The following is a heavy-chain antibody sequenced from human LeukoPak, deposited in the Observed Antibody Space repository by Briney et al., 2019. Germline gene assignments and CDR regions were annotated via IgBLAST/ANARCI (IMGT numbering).Heavy chain of an antibody. J-gene: IGHJ6*04. V-gene: IGHV3-30*04. CDR3: AELGITMIGGV. CDR1: GFTFSTYS. CDR2: ISYDGSNK. Sequence: AGGSLRLSCAASGFTFSTYSMHWVRQAPGKGLEWVTVISYDGSNKYSADSVKGRFTISRDNSKNTLYLQMNSLRAEDTAVYYCAELGITMIGGVWGKGTTVTISS. D-gene: IGHD3-10*02.